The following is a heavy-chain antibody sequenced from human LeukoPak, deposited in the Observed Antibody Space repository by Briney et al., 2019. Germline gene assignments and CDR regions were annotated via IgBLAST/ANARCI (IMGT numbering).Heavy chain of an antibody. V-gene: IGHV3-23*01. J-gene: IGHJ4*02. CDR2: ISCSGGST. D-gene: IGHD3-22*01. CDR1: GFTFSRYA. Sequence: GGSLRLSCAGSGFTFSRYAMSWVGQGPGEGLEWVLAISCSGGSTNYADSVKGRLTMSIDNSKNTLYLQMNSLRAKDTAIYYCAKDSYYYDSNGAHNFDHWCQGTLVTVSS. CDR3: AKDSYYYDSNGAHNFDH.